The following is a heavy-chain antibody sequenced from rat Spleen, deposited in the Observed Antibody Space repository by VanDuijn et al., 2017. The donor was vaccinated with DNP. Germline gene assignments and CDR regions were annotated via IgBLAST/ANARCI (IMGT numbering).Heavy chain of an antibody. CDR1: GFSLTSYN. CDR3: AKDRGTVTTGAMDA. J-gene: IGHJ4*01. CDR2: IWNTGGT. Sequence: QVQLKESGPGLVQPSQTLSLTCTVAGFSLTSYNVHWVRQFPGKDLEWMGVIWNTGGTQYNSALKSRLSISKDTSKSQVLLKLNSLQSEDTATYYCAKDRGTVTTGAMDAWGQGISVTVSS. D-gene: IGHD1-11*01. V-gene: IGHV2-41*01.